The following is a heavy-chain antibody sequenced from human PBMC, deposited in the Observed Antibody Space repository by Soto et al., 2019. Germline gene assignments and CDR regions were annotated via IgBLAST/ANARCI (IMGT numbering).Heavy chain of an antibody. D-gene: IGHD3-9*01. J-gene: IGHJ5*02. CDR3: ARDYDIWGEDWFDP. V-gene: IGHV1-18*01. CDR2: ISAYNDER. Sequence: QVQLVQSGGEMKKPGASVKVSCKASGYTFTNFGISWVRQAPGQGPEWVGWISAYNDERNYAQKFRGRVIMITDTSTSTAYMELRTLTSDDTAVYYCARDYDIWGEDWFDPWGQGTLVTVSS. CDR1: GYTFTNFG.